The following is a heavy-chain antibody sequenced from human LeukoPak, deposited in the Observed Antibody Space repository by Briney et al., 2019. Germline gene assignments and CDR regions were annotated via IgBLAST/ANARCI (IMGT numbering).Heavy chain of an antibody. CDR2: IYPGDSDI. J-gene: IGHJ4*02. CDR3: ARRGGTWWLDY. V-gene: IGHV5-51*01. D-gene: IGHD2-8*02. CDR1: GYSFTSYW. Sequence: GESLKISCKGSGYSFTSYWIGWVRQMPGKGLEWMGIIYPGDSDIKYSPSFQGPVTISVDKSISTAYLQWSSLKASDTAMYYCARRGGTWWLDYWGQGTLVTVSS.